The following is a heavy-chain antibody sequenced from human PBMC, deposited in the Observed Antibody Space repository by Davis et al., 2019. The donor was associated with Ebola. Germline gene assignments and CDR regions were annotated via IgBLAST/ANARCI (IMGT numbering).Heavy chain of an antibody. CDR1: GFTFSSYW. J-gene: IGHJ4*02. Sequence: PGGSLRLSCAASGFTFSSYWMHWVRHAPGKGLVWVSRINSDGSSTSYADSVKGRFTISRDNAKNTLYLQMNSLRAEDTAVYCCARESRYCSGGSCYVDFDYWGQGTLVTVSS. CDR3: ARESRYCSGGSCYVDFDY. CDR2: INSDGSST. V-gene: IGHV3-74*01. D-gene: IGHD2-15*01.